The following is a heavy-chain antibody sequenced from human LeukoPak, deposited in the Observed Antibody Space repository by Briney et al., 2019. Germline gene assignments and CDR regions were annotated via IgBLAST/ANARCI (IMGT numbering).Heavy chain of an antibody. D-gene: IGHD6-19*01. J-gene: IGHJ4*02. CDR1: GYTFTGYY. V-gene: IGHV1-2*02. Sequence: ASVKVSCKASGYTFTGYYVHWVRQAPGQGLEWMGWINPNSGGTNYAQKFQGRVTMTRDTSISTAYMELSRLRSDDTAVYYRASIPGIAVAAGYWGQGTLVTVSS. CDR3: ASIPGIAVAAGY. CDR2: INPNSGGT.